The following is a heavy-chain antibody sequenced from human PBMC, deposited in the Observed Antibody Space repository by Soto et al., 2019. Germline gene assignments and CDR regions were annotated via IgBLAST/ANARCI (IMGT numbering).Heavy chain of an antibody. D-gene: IGHD5-12*01. Sequence: GGSLRLSCAASGFTFSSYSMNWVRQAPGKGLEWVSYISSSSSTIYYADSVKGRFTISRDNAKNSLYLQMNSLRAEDTAVYYCARAPKGSGYEIDYWGQGTLVTVSS. J-gene: IGHJ4*02. CDR3: ARAPKGSGYEIDY. CDR1: GFTFSSYS. CDR2: ISSSSSTI. V-gene: IGHV3-48*01.